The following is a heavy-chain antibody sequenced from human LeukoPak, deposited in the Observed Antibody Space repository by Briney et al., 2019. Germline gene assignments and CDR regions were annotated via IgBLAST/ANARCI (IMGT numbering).Heavy chain of an antibody. D-gene: IGHD2-8*02. J-gene: IGHJ4*02. CDR3: VLVRPLEYYFDY. Sequence: PSETLSLTCTVSGGSISSYYWSWIRQPPGKGLEWIGYIYYSGSTNYNPSLKSRVTISVDTSKNQFSLKLSSVTAADTAVYYCVLVRPLEYYFDYWGQGTLVTVSS. CDR2: IYYSGST. CDR1: GGSISSYY. V-gene: IGHV4-59*01.